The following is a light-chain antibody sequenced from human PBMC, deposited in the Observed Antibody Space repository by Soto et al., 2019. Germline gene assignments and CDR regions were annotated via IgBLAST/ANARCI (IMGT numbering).Light chain of an antibody. V-gene: IGKV1-5*03. CDR1: QSISSW. J-gene: IGKJ2*01. CDR2: KAS. Sequence: DIPMTQSPSTLSASVGDRVTITCRASQSISSWLAWYQQKPGKAPKLLIYKASSLESGVPSRFSGSGSGTEFTLTISSLQPDAFATYYCQQYNSQYTFGQGTKLEIK. CDR3: QQYNSQYT.